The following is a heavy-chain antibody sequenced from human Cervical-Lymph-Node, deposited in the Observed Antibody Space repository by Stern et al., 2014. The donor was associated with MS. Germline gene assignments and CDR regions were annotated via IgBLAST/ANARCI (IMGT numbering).Heavy chain of an antibody. CDR3: VKRGITEVRGVRLGDY. V-gene: IGHV3-30*18. CDR1: GFTFSSYD. CDR2: ISYDGSDT. Sequence: VQLVESGGGVVQPGRSLRLTCTVSGFTFSSYDMHWVRQAPGKGLEWVSVISYDGSDTYYAESVKGRFTISRDNTKNTLYLEMRRLRREDTAVYYCVKRGITEVRGVRLGDYWGPGTLVIVSS. D-gene: IGHD3-10*01. J-gene: IGHJ4*02.